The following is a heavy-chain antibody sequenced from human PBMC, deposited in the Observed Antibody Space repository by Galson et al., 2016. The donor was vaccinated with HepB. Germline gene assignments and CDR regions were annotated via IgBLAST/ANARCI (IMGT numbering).Heavy chain of an antibody. D-gene: IGHD4-17*01. CDR1: GVSISGGSYY. J-gene: IGHJ4*02. V-gene: IGHV4-39*01. CDR3: ARLTVTNYFDH. Sequence: SETLSLSCTVSGVSISGGSYYWAWIRQPPGKGLEWIASIYHSGTTYYTPSLKSRLTMSVDTSTKQFSLTLSSVTAADTAVYYCARLTVTNYFDHWGQGTLVPVSS. CDR2: IYHSGTT.